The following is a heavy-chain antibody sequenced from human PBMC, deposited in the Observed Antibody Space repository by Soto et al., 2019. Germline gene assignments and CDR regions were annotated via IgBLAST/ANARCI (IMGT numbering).Heavy chain of an antibody. J-gene: IGHJ4*02. Sequence: EASVKVSCKASGYTFTSYGISWVRQAPGQGLEWMGWISAYNGNTNYAQKLQGRVTMTTDTSTSTAYMELRSLRSDDTAVYYCAREKSSSWYPNPIDYWGRGTLVTVSS. V-gene: IGHV1-18*01. D-gene: IGHD6-13*01. CDR1: GYTFTSYG. CDR2: ISAYNGNT. CDR3: AREKSSSWYPNPIDY.